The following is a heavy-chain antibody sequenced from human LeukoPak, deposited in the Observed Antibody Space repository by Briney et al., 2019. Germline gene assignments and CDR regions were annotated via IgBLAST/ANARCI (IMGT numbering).Heavy chain of an antibody. CDR1: GGSFSGYY. V-gene: IGHV4-34*01. CDR3: ATKYCSSTSCHYFDY. CDR2: INHGGST. Sequence: PSETLSLTCAVYGGSFSGYYWSWIRQPPGKGLEWIGEINHGGSTNYNPSLKSRVTISVDTSKNQFSLKLSSVTAADTAVYYCATKYCSSTSCHYFDYWGQGTLVTVSS. J-gene: IGHJ4*02. D-gene: IGHD2-2*01.